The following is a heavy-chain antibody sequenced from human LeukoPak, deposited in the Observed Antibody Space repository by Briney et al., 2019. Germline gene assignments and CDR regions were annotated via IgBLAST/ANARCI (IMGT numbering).Heavy chain of an antibody. J-gene: IGHJ4*02. D-gene: IGHD2-15*01. V-gene: IGHV3-7*01. CDR3: ARGQTPFY. Sequence: GGSLRLSCAASGFTFNNYWMTWVRQAPGQGLEWLASINQNGNGEYYVDSVKGRFTISRDNAKSSMWLQMNSLRDEDTAVYYCARGQTPFYWGQGSLVTVSS. CDR2: INQNGNGE. CDR1: GFTFNNYW.